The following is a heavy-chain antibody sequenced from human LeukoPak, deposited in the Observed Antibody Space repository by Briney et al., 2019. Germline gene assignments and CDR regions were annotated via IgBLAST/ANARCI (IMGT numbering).Heavy chain of an antibody. V-gene: IGHV4-31*03. Sequence: SETLSLTCTVYGGSISSGGYYWSWIRQHPGKGLEWIGYIYYSGSTYYNPSLKSRVTISVDTSKNQFSLKLSSVTAADTAVYYCARGVHYGSGSHNWFDPWGQGTLVTVSS. CDR1: GGSISSGGYY. D-gene: IGHD3-10*01. CDR3: ARGVHYGSGSHNWFDP. J-gene: IGHJ5*02. CDR2: IYYSGST.